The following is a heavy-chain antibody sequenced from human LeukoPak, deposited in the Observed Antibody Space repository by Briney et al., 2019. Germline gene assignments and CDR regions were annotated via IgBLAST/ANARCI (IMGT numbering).Heavy chain of an antibody. CDR3: ARVGIDGDYHNAYYYYGMDV. D-gene: IGHD4-17*01. V-gene: IGHV1-18*04. CDR2: ISAYNGNT. J-gene: IGHJ6*02. Sequence: ASVKVSCKASGYTFTGYYMHWVRQAPGQGLEWMGWISAYNGNTNYAQKLQGRVTMTTDTSTSTAYMELRSLRSDDTAVYYCARVGIDGDYHNAYYYYGMDVWGQGTTVTVSS. CDR1: GYTFTGYY.